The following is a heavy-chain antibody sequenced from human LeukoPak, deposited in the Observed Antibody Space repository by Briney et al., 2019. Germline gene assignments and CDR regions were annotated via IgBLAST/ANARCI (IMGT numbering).Heavy chain of an antibody. CDR3: ARGGVVAAFDY. CDR1: GFTLSDYW. CDR2: ITNDGSST. Sequence: GGSLRLSCAASGFTLSDYWMHWVRQAPGKGLVWVSHITNDGSSTNYADPVKGRFTISRDSAKNTLYLQMNSLRAEDTAVYYRARGGVVAAFDYWGQGTLVTVSS. D-gene: IGHD2-15*01. V-gene: IGHV3-74*01. J-gene: IGHJ4*02.